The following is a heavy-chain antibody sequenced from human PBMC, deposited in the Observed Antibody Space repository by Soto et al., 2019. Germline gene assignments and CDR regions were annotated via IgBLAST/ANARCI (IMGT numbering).Heavy chain of an antibody. CDR2: VNPILAMS. D-gene: IGHD3-10*01. J-gene: IGHJ4*02. Sequence: QVQLVQSGAEVKKPGSSVKVSCKASGDTFSFYTLNWVRQAPGQGFEWVGRVNPILAMSSSAHKFQGRVSMFADKSTCTDYMELRMLRSDDTAVYYCSTAYGSGSSPFDYWGQGTLVTVSS. V-gene: IGHV1-69*02. CDR3: STAYGSGSSPFDY. CDR1: GDTFSFYT.